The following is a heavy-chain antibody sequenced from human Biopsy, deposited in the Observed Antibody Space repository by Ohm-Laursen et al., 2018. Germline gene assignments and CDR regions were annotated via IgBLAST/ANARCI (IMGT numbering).Heavy chain of an antibody. D-gene: IGHD2-15*01. J-gene: IGHJ1*01. CDR2: INRHSGTT. V-gene: IGHV1-2*02. Sequence: ASVKVSCKASGYTFTGQYLHWARQVPGQGLEWMGWINRHSGTTKFAQDFQGRVTMTRDTSITTAYMELRRLRSDDTAVYYCAKGQDLRGGAEYFQHWGQGALVTVSS. CDR3: AKGQDLRGGAEYFQH. CDR1: GYTFTGQY.